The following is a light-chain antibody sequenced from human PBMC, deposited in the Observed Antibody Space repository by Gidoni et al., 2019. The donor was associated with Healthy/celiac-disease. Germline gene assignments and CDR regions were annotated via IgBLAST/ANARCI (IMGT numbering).Light chain of an antibody. Sequence: DIQMPQSPSTLSASVGDSVTITCRASQSISSWLAWYQQKPGKAPKLRIYKASSLESGVPSRFSGSGSGTEFTLTISSLQPDDFATYYCQQYNSYSFTFGPGTKVDIK. CDR2: KAS. CDR1: QSISSW. J-gene: IGKJ3*01. V-gene: IGKV1-5*03. CDR3: QQYNSYSFT.